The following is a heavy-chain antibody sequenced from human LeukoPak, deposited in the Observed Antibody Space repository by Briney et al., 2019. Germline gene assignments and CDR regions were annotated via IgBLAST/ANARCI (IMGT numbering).Heavy chain of an antibody. CDR3: AKGVRLWFAFYFDY. V-gene: IGHV3-23*01. CDR1: GFTFSNYA. Sequence: GGSLRLSCAASGFTFSNYAMTWVRQAPGKGLEWAPSISGNSANTYYADSVKGRFTVSRANSKNILYLQMNSLRVEDTAVYFCAKGVRLWFAFYFDYWGQGTLATVSS. D-gene: IGHD3-10*01. J-gene: IGHJ4*02. CDR2: ISGNSANT.